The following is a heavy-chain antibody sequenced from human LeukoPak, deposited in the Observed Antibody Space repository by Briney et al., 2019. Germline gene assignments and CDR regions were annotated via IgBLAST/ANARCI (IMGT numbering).Heavy chain of an antibody. Sequence: PSETLSLTCTVSGYSISSGYYWDWIRQPPGKGLEWIGTLSHSGSSYYNPSLKSRVTISVDTSKNQFSLNLSSVTAADTAVYYCARGGYCGGDCYFYYWGQGTLVTVSS. CDR3: ARGGYCGGDCYFYY. CDR2: LSHSGSS. V-gene: IGHV4-38-2*02. CDR1: GYSISSGYY. J-gene: IGHJ4*02. D-gene: IGHD2-21*02.